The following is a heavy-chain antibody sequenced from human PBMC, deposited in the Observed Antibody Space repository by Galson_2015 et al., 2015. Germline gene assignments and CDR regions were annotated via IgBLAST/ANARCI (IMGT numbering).Heavy chain of an antibody. D-gene: IGHD1-26*01. CDR1: GFTFSSYA. CDR3: ARVEGSYYYFDY. J-gene: IGHJ4*02. V-gene: IGHV3-30-3*01. CDR2: ISYDGSNK. Sequence: SLRLSCAASGFTFSSYAMHWVRQAPGKGLEWVAVISYDGSNKYYADSVKGRFTISRDNSKNTLYLQMNSLRAEDTAVYYCARVEGSYYYFDYWGQGTLVTVSS.